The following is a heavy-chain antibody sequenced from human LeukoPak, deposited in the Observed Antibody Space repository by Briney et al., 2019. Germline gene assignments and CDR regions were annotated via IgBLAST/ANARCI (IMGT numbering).Heavy chain of an antibody. CDR1: GFTFSSYA. D-gene: IGHD2-2*01. Sequence: GGSLRLSCAASGFTFSSYAMSWVRQAPGKGLEWVSVISGSGGSTYYADSVKGRFTISRDNSKNTLHLQISSLRAEDTAVYYCARHPFGYCSGTSCPYYFDYWGQGTLVTVSS. CDR3: ARHPFGYCSGTSCPYYFDY. J-gene: IGHJ4*02. V-gene: IGHV3-23*01. CDR2: ISGSGGST.